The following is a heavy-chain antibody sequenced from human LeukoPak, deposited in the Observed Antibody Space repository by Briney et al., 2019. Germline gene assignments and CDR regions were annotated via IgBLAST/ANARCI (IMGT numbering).Heavy chain of an antibody. D-gene: IGHD3-10*01. CDR2: INHSGST. CDR1: GGSFSGYY. CDR3: AALYGSGQNNDY. J-gene: IGHJ4*02. V-gene: IGHV4-34*01. Sequence: SETLSLTCAVYGGSFSGYYWSWIRQPPGKGLEWIGEINHSGSTNYNPSLKSRVTISVGTSKNQFSLKLSSVTAADTAVYYCAALYGSGQNNDYWGQGTLVTVSS.